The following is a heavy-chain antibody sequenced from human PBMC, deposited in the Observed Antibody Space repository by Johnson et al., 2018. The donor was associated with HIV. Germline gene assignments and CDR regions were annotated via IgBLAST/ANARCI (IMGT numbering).Heavy chain of an antibody. CDR2: INSDGSNT. CDR1: GFTFSSYA. V-gene: IGHV3-74*03. Sequence: VQLVESGGGVVQPGRSLRLSCAASGFTFSSYAMHWVRQAPGKGLVWVSRINSDGSNTKYADSVKGRFTISRDNAKNTLYLQMNSLRAEDTAVYYCARGGNEIDAFDIWGQGTKVT. D-gene: IGHD1-1*01. CDR3: ARGGNEIDAFDI. J-gene: IGHJ3*02.